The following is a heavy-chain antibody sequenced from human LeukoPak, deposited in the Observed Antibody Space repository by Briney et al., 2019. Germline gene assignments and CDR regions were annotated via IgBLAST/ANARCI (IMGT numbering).Heavy chain of an antibody. CDR3: ARRHFCDY. J-gene: IGHJ4*02. V-gene: IGHV1-8*01. Sequence: ASVKVSCKASGYTFTSYDINWVRQAPGQGLEWMGWMNPNSGNTSYAQKFQGRVTMTRNTSISTAYMELGSLRSEDTAVYYCARRHFCDYWGQGTLVTVS. D-gene: IGHD3-3*02. CDR2: MNPNSGNT. CDR1: GYTFTSYD.